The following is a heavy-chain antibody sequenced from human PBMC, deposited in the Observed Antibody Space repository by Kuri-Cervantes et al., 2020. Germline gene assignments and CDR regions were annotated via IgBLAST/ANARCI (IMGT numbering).Heavy chain of an antibody. Sequence: GSLRLSCTVSGASISSYCWSWIRQSAGKGPEWIGRFCTTGSTNYNPSVKSRVSMSADTSNNQFSLRLTSVTASDTAIYYCARLLLPAVKGAFDMWGQGTLVT. CDR2: FCTTGST. V-gene: IGHV4-4*07. D-gene: IGHD3-22*01. CDR3: ARLLLPAVKGAFDM. J-gene: IGHJ3*02. CDR1: GASISSYC.